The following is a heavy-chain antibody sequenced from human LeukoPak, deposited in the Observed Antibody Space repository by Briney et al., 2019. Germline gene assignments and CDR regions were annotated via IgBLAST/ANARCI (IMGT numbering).Heavy chain of an antibody. CDR3: AKGGGITDYARFDY. D-gene: IGHD1-14*01. CDR1: GFTFSTYG. Sequence: GGSLRLSCAASGFTFSTYGMNWVRQAPGKGLEWVAIISYDESNTYYADSVKGRFTISRDNPKNTLYLQMSSLRAEDTAVYYCAKGGGITDYARFDYWGQGTLVTVSS. J-gene: IGHJ4*02. V-gene: IGHV3-30*18. CDR2: ISYDESNT.